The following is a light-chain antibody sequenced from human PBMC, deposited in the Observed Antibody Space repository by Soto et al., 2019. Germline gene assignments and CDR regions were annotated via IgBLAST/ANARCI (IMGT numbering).Light chain of an antibody. V-gene: IGLV2-8*01. J-gene: IGLJ2*01. CDR2: DVS. CDR3: ISYAHSNNLV. Sequence: QSALTQPPSASGSPGQSVTLSCTGTSSDIGAYNYVSWYQQHPGKAPKLMIYDVSRRPSGVPDRFSGSKSDNTASLTVSGLQADDEADYYCISYAHSNNLVFGGGTQLTVL. CDR1: SSDIGAYNY.